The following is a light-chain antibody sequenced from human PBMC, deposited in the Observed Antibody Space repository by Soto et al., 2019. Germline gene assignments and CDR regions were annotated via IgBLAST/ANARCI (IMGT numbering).Light chain of an antibody. CDR2: AAS. J-gene: IGKJ2*01. CDR3: LQDYNYPRPT. CDR1: QGIRND. Sequence: AIQMTQSPSSLSASVGDRVTITCRASQGIRNDLGWYQQKPGKAPKLLIYAASSLQSGVPSRFSGSGSGTDFTLTISSLQPEDFATYYCLQDYNYPRPTFGQGTKLEIK. V-gene: IGKV1-6*01.